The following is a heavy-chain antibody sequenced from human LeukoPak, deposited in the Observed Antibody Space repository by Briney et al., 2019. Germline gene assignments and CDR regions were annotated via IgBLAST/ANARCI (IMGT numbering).Heavy chain of an antibody. CDR3: AKDRWVRGVINY. CDR2: ISYDGSNR. CDR1: GFTFSSYG. Sequence: GGSLRLSCAASGFTFSSYGMHWVRQASGKGLEWVAVISYDGSNRYYADSVKGRFTISRDNSKNTLYLQMNSLRAEDTAVYYCAKDRWVRGVINYWGQGTLVTVSS. V-gene: IGHV3-30*18. J-gene: IGHJ4*02. D-gene: IGHD3-10*01.